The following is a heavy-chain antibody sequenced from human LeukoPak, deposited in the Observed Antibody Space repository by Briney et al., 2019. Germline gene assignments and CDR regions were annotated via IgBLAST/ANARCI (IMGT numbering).Heavy chain of an antibody. CDR1: GYTFTNYG. J-gene: IGHJ4*02. D-gene: IGHD4-17*01. Sequence: ASVKVSCKASGYTFTNYGITWVRQAPGQGLEWMGWISPYNGDTNYAQKLQGRVTMTTDTSTSTAYMELRSLRSDDTAVYYCARDLDYGDYPYYFDYWGQGTLVTVSS. CDR2: ISPYNGDT. V-gene: IGHV1-18*01. CDR3: ARDLDYGDYPYYFDY.